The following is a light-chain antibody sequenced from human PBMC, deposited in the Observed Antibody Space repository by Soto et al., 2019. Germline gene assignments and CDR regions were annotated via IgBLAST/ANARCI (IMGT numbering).Light chain of an antibody. CDR3: SSYTSSSTPYV. Sequence: QSALTQPASVSGSPGQSITNSCTGTSSDAGGYNYVSWYQQHPGKAPKLMIYEVSNRPSGVSNRFSGSKSGNTASLTISGLQAEDEADYYCSSYTSSSTPYVFGTGTKVTVL. J-gene: IGLJ1*01. CDR2: EVS. CDR1: SSDAGGYNY. V-gene: IGLV2-14*01.